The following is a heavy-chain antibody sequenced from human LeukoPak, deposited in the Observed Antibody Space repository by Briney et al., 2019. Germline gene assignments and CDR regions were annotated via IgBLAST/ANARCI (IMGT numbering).Heavy chain of an antibody. CDR3: ATWAFYHGLDV. J-gene: IGHJ6*02. V-gene: IGHV3-43*02. Sequence: GGSLRLSCAASGFAFHAFDMYWVRQAPGKGLEWVSRITNDDGKTYYADSVRGRFTISRDNSQSSLYLQMNSLGTDDAALYYCATWAFYHGLDVWGQGTTVTVSS. CDR1: GFAFHAFD. CDR2: ITNDDGKT. D-gene: IGHD1-26*01.